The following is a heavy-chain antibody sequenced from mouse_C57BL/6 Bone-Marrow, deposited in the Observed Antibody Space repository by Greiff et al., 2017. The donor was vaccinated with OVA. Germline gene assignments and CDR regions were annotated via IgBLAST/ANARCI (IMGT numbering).Heavy chain of an antibody. J-gene: IGHJ2*01. V-gene: IGHV5-4*03. CDR2: ISDGGSYT. Sequence: DVKLVESGGGLVKPGGSLKLSCAASGFTFSSYAMSWVRQTPEKRLEWVATISDGGSYTYYPDNVKGRFTISRDNAKNNLYLQMSHLKSEDTAMYYCARAPYYYGSSYEFDYFDYWGQGTTLTVSS. CDR1: GFTFSSYA. D-gene: IGHD1-1*01. CDR3: ARAPYYYGSSYEFDYFDY.